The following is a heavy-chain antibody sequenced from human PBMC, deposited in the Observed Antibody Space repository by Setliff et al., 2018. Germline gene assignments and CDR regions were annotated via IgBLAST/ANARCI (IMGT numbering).Heavy chain of an antibody. CDR2: IYWNDEK. D-gene: IGHD7-27*01. J-gene: IGHJ4*02. CDR1: GFSLSTSLVG. CDR3: VRDLHWGFDY. Sequence: SGPTLVNPTQTLTLTCTFSGFSLSTSLVGVGWIRQPPGKALEWLALIYWNDEKRYSPSLKGRFTISRDNVKNSLFLQMNSLRAEDTAVYYCVRDLHWGFDYWGLGTLVTVSS. V-gene: IGHV2-5*01.